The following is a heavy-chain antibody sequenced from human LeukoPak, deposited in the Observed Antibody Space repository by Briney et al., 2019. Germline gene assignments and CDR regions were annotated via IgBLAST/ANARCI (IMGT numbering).Heavy chain of an antibody. CDR3: ARDADYYGSGSYSPKRAFDI. J-gene: IGHJ3*02. CDR1: GYTFTSYG. D-gene: IGHD3-10*01. CDR2: ISAYNGNT. Sequence: ASVKVSCKASGYTFTSYGISWVRQAPGQGLEWMGWISAYNGNTNYAQKLQGRVAMTTDTSTSTAYMELRSLRSDDTAVYYCARDADYYGSGSYSPKRAFDIWGQGTMVTVSS. V-gene: IGHV1-18*01.